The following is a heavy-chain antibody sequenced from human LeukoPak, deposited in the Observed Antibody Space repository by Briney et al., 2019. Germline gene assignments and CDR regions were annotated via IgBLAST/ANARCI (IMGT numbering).Heavy chain of an antibody. J-gene: IGHJ4*02. CDR3: ASPSASKGESYDY. Sequence: GASVKVSCKASGYTFASYGISWVRQAPGQGLEWMGGIIPIFGTANYAQKFQGRVTITADKSTSTAYMELSSLRSEDTAVYYCASPSASKGESYDYWGQGTLVTVSS. V-gene: IGHV1-69*06. CDR2: IIPIFGTA. D-gene: IGHD3-16*01. CDR1: GYTFASYG.